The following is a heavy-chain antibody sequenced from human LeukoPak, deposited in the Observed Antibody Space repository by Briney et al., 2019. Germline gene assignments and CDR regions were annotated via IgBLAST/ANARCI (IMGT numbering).Heavy chain of an antibody. Sequence: SQTLSLTCTVSAGSISSYYWSWIRQPPGKGLEWLGYIYYSGSTNYNPSLKSRVTISVDTSKNQFSLKLSSVTAADTAVYYCARWYYCDSSGCFDYWGQGTLVTVSS. CDR3: ARWYYCDSSGCFDY. J-gene: IGHJ4*02. V-gene: IGHV4-59*01. CDR1: AGSISSYY. CDR2: IYYSGST. D-gene: IGHD3-22*01.